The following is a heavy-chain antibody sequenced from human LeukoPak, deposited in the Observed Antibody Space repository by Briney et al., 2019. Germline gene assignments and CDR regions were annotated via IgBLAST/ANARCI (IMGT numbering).Heavy chain of an antibody. CDR3: ATLGNGRTFDN. D-gene: IGHD1-26*01. Sequence: SETLSLTCAVYGGSFSDYSWSWIRQPPGKGLEWIGEINHSGGTNPNPSLMSRVIMSVDTSKNQFSLKVSSVTAADTAVYYCATLGNGRTFDNWGQGTLVTVSS. CDR1: GGSFSDYS. V-gene: IGHV4-34*01. CDR2: INHSGGT. J-gene: IGHJ4*02.